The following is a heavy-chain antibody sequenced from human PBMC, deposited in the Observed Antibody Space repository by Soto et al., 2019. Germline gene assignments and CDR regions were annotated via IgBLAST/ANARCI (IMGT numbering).Heavy chain of an antibody. Sequence: ASVKVSCKASGYTFTSYAMHWVRQAPGQRLEWMGWINAGNGNTKYSQKFQGRVTITRDTSASTAYMELSSLRSEDTAVYYCERDQGYCGGDCYSGGFDYWGQGTLVTVSS. CDR3: ERDQGYCGGDCYSGGFDY. J-gene: IGHJ4*02. CDR1: GYTFTSYA. CDR2: INAGNGNT. D-gene: IGHD2-21*02. V-gene: IGHV1-3*01.